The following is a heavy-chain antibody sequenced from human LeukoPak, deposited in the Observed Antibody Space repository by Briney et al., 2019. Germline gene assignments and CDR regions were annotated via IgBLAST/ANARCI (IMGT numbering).Heavy chain of an antibody. V-gene: IGHV3-11*01. CDR1: GFTFSDYY. Sequence: PGGSLRLSCAASGFTFSDYYMSWIRQAPGKGLEWVSYISSSVSTIYYADSVKGRFTISRDNAKNSLYLQMNSLRAEDTAVYYCARFATSTVTTFTYYYYGMDVWGQGTTVTVSS. CDR2: ISSSVSTI. CDR3: ARFATSTVTTFTYYYYGMDV. D-gene: IGHD4-17*01. J-gene: IGHJ6*02.